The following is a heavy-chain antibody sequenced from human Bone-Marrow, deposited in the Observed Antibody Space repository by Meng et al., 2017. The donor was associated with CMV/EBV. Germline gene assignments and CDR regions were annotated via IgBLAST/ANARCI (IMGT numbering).Heavy chain of an antibody. CDR3: ARDADMIVVDSDAFDI. CDR1: GYTFTGYY. D-gene: IGHD3-22*01. CDR2: ISPNSGGT. V-gene: IGHV1-2*02. J-gene: IGHJ3*02. Sequence: ASVKVSCKASGYTFTGYYMHWVRQAPGQGLEWLGWISPNSGGTNYAQKFQGRVTMTRDTSISTAYMELSRLRSDDTAVYYCARDADMIVVDSDAFDIWGQGTMVTLSS.